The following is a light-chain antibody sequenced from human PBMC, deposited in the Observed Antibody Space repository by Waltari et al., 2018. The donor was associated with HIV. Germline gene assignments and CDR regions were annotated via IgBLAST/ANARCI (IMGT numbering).Light chain of an antibody. Sequence: QSVLTQPPSVSAAPGQKVTISCSGSSSNIGRNDVSWYPKLPGTAPKLLIYENNKRPSGIPYRFSGSKSGTSATLGITGLQTGDEADYYCGTWDSSLSAGVFGGGTKLTVL. V-gene: IGLV1-51*02. CDR1: SSNIGRND. CDR3: GTWDSSLSAGV. J-gene: IGLJ3*02. CDR2: ENN.